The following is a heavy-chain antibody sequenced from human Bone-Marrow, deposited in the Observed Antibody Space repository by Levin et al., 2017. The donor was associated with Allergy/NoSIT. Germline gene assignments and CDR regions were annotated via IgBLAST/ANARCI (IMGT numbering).Heavy chain of an antibody. D-gene: IGHD2-2*01. J-gene: IGHJ4*02. V-gene: IGHV3-49*03. CDR3: ARDRRLGYCGSATCGGLDL. Sequence: GGSLRLSCAGSGFIFGDYAVTWFRQAPGKDLEWVGFIRTKTYRETTEYAASVQGRFAISRDDSKNIAYLQMNSLKTEDTAFYYCARDRRLGYCGSATCGGLDLGGQGTLVTVSS. CDR1: GFIFGDYA. CDR2: IRTKTYRETT.